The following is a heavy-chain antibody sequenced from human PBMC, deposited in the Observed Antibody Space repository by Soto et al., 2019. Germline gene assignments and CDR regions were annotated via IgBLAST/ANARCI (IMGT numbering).Heavy chain of an antibody. J-gene: IGHJ3*02. CDR2: IWYDGSNK. CDR1: GFTFSSYG. D-gene: IGHD1-1*01. Sequence: GSLRLSCAASGFTFSSYGMHWVRQAPGKGLEWVAVIWYDGSNKYYADSVKGRFTISRDNSKNTLYLQMNSLRAEDTAVYYCAGDQRLEDAFDIWGQGTMVTVSS. CDR3: AGDQRLEDAFDI. V-gene: IGHV3-33*01.